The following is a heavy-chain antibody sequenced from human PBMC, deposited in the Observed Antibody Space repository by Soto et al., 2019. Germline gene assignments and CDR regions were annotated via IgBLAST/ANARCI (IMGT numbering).Heavy chain of an antibody. Sequence: HPGGSLRLSCAASGFTFDDYAMHWVRQAPGKGLEWVSGISWNSGSIGYADSVKGRFTISRDNAKNSLYLQMNSLRAEDTALYYCAKDKDDFWSNYMDVWGKGTTVTVSS. D-gene: IGHD3-3*01. CDR2: ISWNSGSI. V-gene: IGHV3-9*01. CDR3: AKDKDDFWSNYMDV. J-gene: IGHJ6*03. CDR1: GFTFDDYA.